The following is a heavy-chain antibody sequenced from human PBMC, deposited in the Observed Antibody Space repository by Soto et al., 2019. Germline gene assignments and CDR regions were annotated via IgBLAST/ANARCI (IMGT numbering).Heavy chain of an antibody. V-gene: IGHV4-30-2*01. CDR3: ARGMTTVTTFDY. J-gene: IGHJ4*02. D-gene: IGHD4-17*01. Sequence: TLSLSCAVSGGSISSGGYSWSWIQQPPGKGLEWIGYIYHSGSTNYNPSLKSRVTISVDRSKNQFSLKLSSVTAVDTAVYYCARGMTTVTTFDYWGQGTLVTVSS. CDR1: GGSISSGGYS. CDR2: IYHSGST.